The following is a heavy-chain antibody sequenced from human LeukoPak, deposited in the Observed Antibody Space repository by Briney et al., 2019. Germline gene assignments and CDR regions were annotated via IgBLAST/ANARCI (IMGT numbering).Heavy chain of an antibody. Sequence: PGGSLRLSCAASGFIFSAYGMHWVRQAPGKGLEWVALMAGDGSSIYYADSVKGRFTISRDNSKNTVHLQMNSLRPEDTAVYYCAKAAVYSKRWTPFDDWGRGTLVTVSS. CDR1: GFIFSAYG. CDR3: AKAAVYSKRWTPFDD. D-gene: IGHD1-26*01. V-gene: IGHV3-30*18. CDR2: MAGDGSSI. J-gene: IGHJ4*02.